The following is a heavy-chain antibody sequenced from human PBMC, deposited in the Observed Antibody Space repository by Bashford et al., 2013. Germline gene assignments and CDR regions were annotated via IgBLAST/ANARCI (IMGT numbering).Heavy chain of an antibody. CDR2: IYPGDSDT. Sequence: GESLKISCRGSGYSFSNAWVAWVRQTPGKGLEWMGIIYPGDSDTRYSPSFQGQVTISADKSISTAYLQWSSLKASDTAMYYCASRNPIAAAAYNWGQGTLVTVSS. CDR3: ASRNPIAAAAYN. V-gene: IGHV5-51*01. J-gene: IGHJ4*02. D-gene: IGHD6-13*01. CDR1: GYSFSNAW.